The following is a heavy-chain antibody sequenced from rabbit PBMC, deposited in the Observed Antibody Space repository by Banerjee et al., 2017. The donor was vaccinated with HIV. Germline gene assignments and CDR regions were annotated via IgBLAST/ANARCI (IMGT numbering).Heavy chain of an antibody. J-gene: IGHJ3*01. Sequence: QEQLEESGGDLVKPGASLTLTCTASGFTFSSYWMTWVRQAPGKGLEWIASINTGSSGDTGYATWAKGRFTISKTSSTTATLQMTSLTAADTATYFCARWTSGGGSDLRGQGTLVTVS. V-gene: IGHV1S45*01. D-gene: IGHD4-1*01. CDR3: ARWTSGGGSDL. CDR2: INTGSSGDT. CDR1: GFTFSSYW.